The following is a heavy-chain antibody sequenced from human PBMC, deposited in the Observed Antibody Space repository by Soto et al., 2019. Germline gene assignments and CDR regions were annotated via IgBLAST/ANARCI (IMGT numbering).Heavy chain of an antibody. J-gene: IGHJ6*02. V-gene: IGHV3-33*01. D-gene: IGHD3-16*02. CDR1: GFTFSSYG. CDR2: IWYDGSNK. CDR3: AREYRAVNSPYYYYYGMDV. Sequence: GSLRLSCAASGFTFSSYGMHWVRQAPGKGLEWVAVIWYDGSNKYYADSVKGRFTISRDNSKNTLYLQMNSLRAEDTAVYYCAREYRAVNSPYYYYYGMDVWGQGTTVTVSS.